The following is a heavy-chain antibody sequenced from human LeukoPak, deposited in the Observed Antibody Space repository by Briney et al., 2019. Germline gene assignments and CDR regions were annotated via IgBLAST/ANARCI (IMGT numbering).Heavy chain of an antibody. CDR1: GYTFTGYY. CDR2: INPNSGGT. CDR3: AREFPLDSSSNYYCYGMDV. Sequence: ASVKVSCKASGYTFTGYYMHWVRQAPGQGLEWMGWINPNSGGTNYAQKFQGRVTMTRDTSISTAYMELSRLRSDDTAVYYCAREFPLDSSSNYYCYGMDVWGQGTTVTVSS. D-gene: IGHD6-6*01. J-gene: IGHJ6*02. V-gene: IGHV1-2*02.